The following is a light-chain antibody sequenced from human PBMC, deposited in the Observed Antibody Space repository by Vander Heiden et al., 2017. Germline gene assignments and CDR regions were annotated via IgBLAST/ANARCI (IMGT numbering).Light chain of an antibody. V-gene: IGLV2-23*02. CDR2: EVS. J-gene: IGLJ3*02. Sequence: QSALTQPAPVPGPPGQSITFSCTGTSSDVGNYNLVSWYQQHPGKAPKLMIYEVSKRPSGVSNRFSGSKSGNTASLTISGLQAEDETDYYCCSYAGSSTWVFGGGTRLTVL. CDR1: SSDVGNYNL. CDR3: CSYAGSSTWV.